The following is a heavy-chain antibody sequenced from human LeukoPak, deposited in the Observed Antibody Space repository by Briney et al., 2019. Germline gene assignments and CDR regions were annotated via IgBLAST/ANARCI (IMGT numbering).Heavy chain of an antibody. J-gene: IGHJ4*02. CDR2: INSDGSSA. D-gene: IGHD3-22*01. CDR1: GFTFSSYL. CDR3: AMGPYYYDSSGYYY. Sequence: GGSLRLSCAASGFTFSSYLMHWVRQAPGKGLVWVSRINSDGSSANYADSVKGRFTISRDNAKATLCMHINDLSADDHSVYYGAMGPYYYDSSGYYYWGQGTLVTVSS. V-gene: IGHV3-74*01.